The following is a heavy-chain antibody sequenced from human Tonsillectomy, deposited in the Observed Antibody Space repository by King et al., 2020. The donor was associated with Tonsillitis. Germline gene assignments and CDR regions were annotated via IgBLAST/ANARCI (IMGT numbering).Heavy chain of an antibody. CDR1: GYSFTSYW. J-gene: IGHJ6*02. CDR2: IYPGDSDT. Sequence: VQLVESGAEVKKPGESLKISCKGSGYSFTSYWIGWVRQLPGKGLEWMGIIYPGDSDTRYSPSFQGQVTISADKSISTAYLQWSSLKASDTAMYYCARFGHTPWDYYYGMDVWGQGTTVTVSS. CDR3: ARFGHTPWDYYYGMDV. V-gene: IGHV5-51*01. D-gene: IGHD3-10*01.